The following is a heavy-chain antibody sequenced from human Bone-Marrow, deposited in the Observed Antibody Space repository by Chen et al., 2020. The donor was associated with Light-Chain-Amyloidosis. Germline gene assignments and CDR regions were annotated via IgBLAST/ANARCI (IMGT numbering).Heavy chain of an antibody. CDR3: TTEYLGSYDH. V-gene: IGHV3-7*05. D-gene: IGHD3-16*01. Sequence: EVQLVESGGGLVQFGESLGLSCEASGVSFSNNWMSWVRQAPGKGLEWVANVQGDGSEKYYVDSVKGLFTISRDNAKNSLYLQMYSLRDEDTAVYYFTTEYLGSYDHWGQGTLLIVSS. CDR2: VQGDGSEK. CDR1: GVSFSNNW. J-gene: IGHJ4*02.